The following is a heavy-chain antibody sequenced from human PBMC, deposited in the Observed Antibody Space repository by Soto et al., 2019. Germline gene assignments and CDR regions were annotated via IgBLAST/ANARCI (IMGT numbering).Heavy chain of an antibody. J-gene: IGHJ6*02. Sequence: ASVKVSCKASGYTFSDFDINWLRQAAGQGPEWMGWMNAKSGDTFSAQRLQGKFNMTWDTSLSTAYMEVGSLTSDDAAIYYCARGNPFNYAGFDVWGQGTTVTIS. D-gene: IGHD3-16*01. CDR2: MNAKSGDT. V-gene: IGHV1-8*01. CDR3: ARGNPFNYAGFDV. CDR1: GYTFSDFD.